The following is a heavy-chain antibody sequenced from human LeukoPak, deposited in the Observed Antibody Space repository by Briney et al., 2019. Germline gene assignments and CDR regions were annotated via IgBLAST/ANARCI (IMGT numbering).Heavy chain of an antibody. CDR3: AVGSGSYEVDY. Sequence: PSETLSLTCTVSGGSISSSSYYWGWIRQPPGKGLEWIGSIYYSGSTYYNPSLKSRVTISVDTSKNQFSLKLSSVTAADTAVYYCAVGSGSYEVDYWGQGTLVTVSS. CDR2: IYYSGST. CDR1: GGSISSSSYY. D-gene: IGHD3-10*01. V-gene: IGHV4-39*07. J-gene: IGHJ4*02.